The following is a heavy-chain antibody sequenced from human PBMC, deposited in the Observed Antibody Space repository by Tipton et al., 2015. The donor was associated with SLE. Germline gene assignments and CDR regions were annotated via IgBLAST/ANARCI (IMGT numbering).Heavy chain of an antibody. CDR2: MYYSGGT. D-gene: IGHD3-16*01. J-gene: IGHJ4*02. CDR3: ARDHYGSLDY. CDR1: GGSISSSSYY. V-gene: IGHV4-39*07. Sequence: TLSLTCTVSGGSISSSSYYWDWIRQPPGKGLEWIGSMYYSGGTYYNPSLKSRVTISIDTSKNQFSLKMTSVTAADTAGYYCARDHYGSLDYWGQGMLVTVSS.